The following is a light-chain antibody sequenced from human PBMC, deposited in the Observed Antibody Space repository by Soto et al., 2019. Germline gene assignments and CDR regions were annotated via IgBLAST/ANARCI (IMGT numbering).Light chain of an antibody. Sequence: EIVMTQSPATLSVSPGERATLSCRASQSISGNVAWYQQKPGLAPRLLIYHTSTRATGVPARFSGSGSGTEFSLTISSLQSEDSAVYFCQRYDNWPLTFGGGTKVDIK. CDR2: HTS. CDR1: QSISGN. CDR3: QRYDNWPLT. V-gene: IGKV3-15*01. J-gene: IGKJ4*01.